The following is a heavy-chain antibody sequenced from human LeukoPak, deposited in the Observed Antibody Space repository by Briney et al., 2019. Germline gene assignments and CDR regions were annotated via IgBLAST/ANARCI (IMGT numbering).Heavy chain of an antibody. V-gene: IGHV4-34*01. CDR1: GGSFSGYY. CDR2: INHSGST. CDR3: AREAWGSYRHDAFDI. J-gene: IGHJ3*02. Sequence: SETLSLTCAVYGGSFSGYYWSWIRQPPGKGLEWIGEINHSGSTNYNPSLKSRVTISVDTSKNQFSLKLSSVTAADTAVYYCAREAWGSYRHDAFDIWGQGTMVTVSS. D-gene: IGHD3-16*02.